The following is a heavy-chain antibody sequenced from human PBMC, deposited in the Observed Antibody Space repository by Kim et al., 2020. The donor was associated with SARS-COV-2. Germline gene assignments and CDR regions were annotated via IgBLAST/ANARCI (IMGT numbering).Heavy chain of an antibody. CDR3: ARGFGGYGPH. Sequence: STYYNPHLKNRVTISVDTSKYQFSLKRSCVTAADTAVYYCARGFGGYGPHWGQGSLVTVSS. D-gene: IGHD3-16*01. J-gene: IGHJ4*02. CDR2: ST. V-gene: IGHV4-39*07.